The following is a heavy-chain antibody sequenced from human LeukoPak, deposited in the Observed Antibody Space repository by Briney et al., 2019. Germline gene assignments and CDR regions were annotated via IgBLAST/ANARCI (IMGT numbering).Heavy chain of an antibody. CDR2: ISGSGGST. J-gene: IGHJ4*02. V-gene: IGHV3-23*01. D-gene: IGHD5-12*01. CDR1: GFTFSSYA. Sequence: GSLRLSCAASGFTFSSYAMSWVRQAPGRGLEWVSAISGSGGSTYYADSVKGRFTISRDNSKNTLYLQMNSLRAEDTAVYYCAKHIAAAGRVYYFDYWGQGTLVTVSS. CDR3: AKHIAAAGRVYYFDY.